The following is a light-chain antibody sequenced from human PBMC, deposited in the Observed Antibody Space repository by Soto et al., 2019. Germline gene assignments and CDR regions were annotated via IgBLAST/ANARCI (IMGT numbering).Light chain of an antibody. Sequence: QPVLTQPPSASGSPGQSVTISCTGTSSDVGGYNYVSWYQQHPGKAPKLMIYEVSKRPSGVPDRFSGSKSGNTASLTVSGLQAEDEADYYCSSYAGSILFGTGTKVTVL. V-gene: IGLV2-8*01. CDR3: SSYAGSIL. CDR1: SSDVGGYNY. CDR2: EVS. J-gene: IGLJ1*01.